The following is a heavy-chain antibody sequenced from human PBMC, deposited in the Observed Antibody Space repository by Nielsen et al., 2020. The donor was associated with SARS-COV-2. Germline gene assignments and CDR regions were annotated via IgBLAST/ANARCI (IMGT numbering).Heavy chain of an antibody. Sequence: GESLKISCAASGFTFSSYWMHWVRQAPGKGLVWVSRINSDGSSTSYADSVKGRFTISRDNAKNTLYLQMNSLRAEDTAVYYCARELAAGRCMDVWGQGTTVTVSS. J-gene: IGHJ6*02. CDR2: INSDGSST. CDR1: GFTFSSYW. V-gene: IGHV3-74*01. CDR3: ARELAAGRCMDV. D-gene: IGHD6-13*01.